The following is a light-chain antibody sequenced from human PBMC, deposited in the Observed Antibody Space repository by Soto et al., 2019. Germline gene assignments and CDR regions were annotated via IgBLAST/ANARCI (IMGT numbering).Light chain of an antibody. CDR2: GAS. V-gene: IGKV3-20*01. J-gene: IGKJ5*01. Sequence: EIVLTQSPGTLSLSPGERATLSCRASQSVSSDYLAWYHQKPGQPPRLLIYGASSRATGIPDGFSGSGSGTDFTLTISRLEPEDFAVYYCHQYGSSPTFGQGTRLEIK. CDR3: HQYGSSPT. CDR1: QSVSSDY.